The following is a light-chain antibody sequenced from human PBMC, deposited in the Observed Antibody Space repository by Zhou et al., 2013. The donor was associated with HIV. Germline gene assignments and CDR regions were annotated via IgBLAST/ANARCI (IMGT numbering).Light chain of an antibody. V-gene: IGKV3-11*01. Sequence: EIVLTQSPATLSLSPGERATLSCRASQSVSRYLGWYQQKPGQAPRLLIYDASNRAPGIPARFSGSGSGTDFTLTISSLESDDFAVYYCQQRSDRVTFGQGTRLEIK. CDR1: QSVSRY. CDR2: DAS. J-gene: IGKJ5*01. CDR3: QQRSDRVT.